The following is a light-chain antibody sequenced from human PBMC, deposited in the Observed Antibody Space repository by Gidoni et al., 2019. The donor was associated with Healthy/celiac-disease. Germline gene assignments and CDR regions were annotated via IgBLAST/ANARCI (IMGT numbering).Light chain of an antibody. CDR3: MQALQTRYT. V-gene: IGKV2-28*01. Sequence: DIVMTQSPPSLPVTPGEPASISCRSSQSLLHSNGYNYLDWYLQKPGQSPQLLIYLGSNRASGVPDRFSGSGSGTDFNLKISRVEAEDVGVYYCMQALQTRYTFGQXTKLKIK. J-gene: IGKJ2*01. CDR1: QSLLHSNGYNY. CDR2: LGS.